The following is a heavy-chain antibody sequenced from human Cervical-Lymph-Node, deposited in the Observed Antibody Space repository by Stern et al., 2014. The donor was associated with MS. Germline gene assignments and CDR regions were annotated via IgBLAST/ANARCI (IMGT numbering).Heavy chain of an antibody. D-gene: IGHD4-11*01. Sequence: QVQLVQSGAEVKKPGASVNVSCKTSGYTFTYYAISWIRQAPGPGPAWVGWISPYNGNTNVVQKLQGRVAMTTDTSTSTAYMELRSLRSDDTAVYYCARDDDYTRRAIDYWGQGTLVTVSS. CDR2: ISPYNGNT. V-gene: IGHV1-18*01. CDR1: GYTFTYYA. CDR3: ARDDDYTRRAIDY. J-gene: IGHJ4*02.